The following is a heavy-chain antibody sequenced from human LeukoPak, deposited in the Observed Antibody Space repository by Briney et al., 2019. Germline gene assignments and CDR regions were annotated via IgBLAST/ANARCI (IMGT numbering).Heavy chain of an antibody. CDR3: ARATRGVGSNFDY. V-gene: IGHV3-30*02. Sequence: GGSLRLSCAASGFTFSSYGIHWVRQAPGKGLEWVTFIRYDGSTKYYADSVKGRFTISRDNSKNTVYLQMNSLRAEDTAVYYCARATRGVGSNFDYWGQGTLVTVSS. J-gene: IGHJ4*02. D-gene: IGHD1-26*01. CDR1: GFTFSSYG. CDR2: IRYDGSTK.